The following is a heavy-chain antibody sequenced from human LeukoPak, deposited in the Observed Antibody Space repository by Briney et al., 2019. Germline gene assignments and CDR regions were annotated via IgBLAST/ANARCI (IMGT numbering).Heavy chain of an antibody. V-gene: IGHV3-13*01. D-gene: IGHD6-19*01. J-gene: IGHJ3*02. CDR2: IGTAGDT. Sequence: GGSLRLSCAASGFTFSSYDMHWVRQATGKGPEWVSAIGTAGDTYYPGSVKGRFTISRENAKNSLYLQMNSLRAGDTAVYYCARRGIAVNAFDIWGQGTKVTVSS. CDR3: ARRGIAVNAFDI. CDR1: GFTFSSYD.